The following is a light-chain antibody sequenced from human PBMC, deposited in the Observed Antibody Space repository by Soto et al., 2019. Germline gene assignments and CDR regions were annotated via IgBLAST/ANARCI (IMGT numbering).Light chain of an antibody. J-gene: IGKJ5*01. V-gene: IGKV1-33*01. Sequence: DIQMTQSPSSLSASVGDRVTITCQASQDINTFLNWFQQKPGKAPELLIYDASILEPGVPSRFGGSGSGTDFTFIISSLQPEDIATYYCQQYEDFPITFGKGTRLEMK. CDR1: QDINTF. CDR2: DAS. CDR3: QQYEDFPIT.